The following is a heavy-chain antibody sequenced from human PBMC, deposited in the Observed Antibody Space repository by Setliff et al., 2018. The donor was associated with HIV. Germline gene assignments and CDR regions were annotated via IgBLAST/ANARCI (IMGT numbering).Heavy chain of an antibody. CDR2: INHSGST. J-gene: IGHJ4*02. Sequence: SETLSLTCAVYGGSFSEYYWSWIRQSPGKGLEWIGEINHSGSTHYNPSLKSRVTISVDTSRSQFSLKLSSVTAADTAVYYCARGRDKYGPIDYWGQGTLVTVSS. CDR1: GGSFSEYY. CDR3: ARGRDKYGPIDY. D-gene: IGHD3-10*01. V-gene: IGHV4-34*01.